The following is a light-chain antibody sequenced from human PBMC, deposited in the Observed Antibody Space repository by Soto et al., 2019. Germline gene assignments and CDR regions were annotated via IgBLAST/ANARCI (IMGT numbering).Light chain of an antibody. CDR2: GNN. J-gene: IGLJ1*01. V-gene: IGLV1-40*01. CDR1: SSNFGAGYA. Sequence: QSVLTQPPSVSGAPGQRFTISCSGSSSNFGAGYAVQWYQQLPGTAPKLLIYGNNNRPTGVPDRFPGSKSGTSASLASAGLQAEDEVDYHCQSYASSLTGSVFGTGTKVTVL. CDR3: QSYASSLTGSV.